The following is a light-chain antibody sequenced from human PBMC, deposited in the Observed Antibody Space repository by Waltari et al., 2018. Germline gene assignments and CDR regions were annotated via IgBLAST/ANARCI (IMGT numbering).Light chain of an antibody. J-gene: IGKJ4*01. CDR2: DTS. CDR3: LQRSDWPLT. V-gene: IGKV3-11*01. CDR1: QSVSRS. Sequence: EIVMTQSPTTLSLSPGERATLSCRASQSVSRSLVWYQQKPGQAPRLLMFDTSTRATGIPDRLSGSGSGTDVTLTISSLDPEDVGVYYCLQRSDWPLTFGGGTKVEIK.